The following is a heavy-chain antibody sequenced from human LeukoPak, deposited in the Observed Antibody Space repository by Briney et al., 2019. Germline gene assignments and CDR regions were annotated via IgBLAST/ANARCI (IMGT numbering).Heavy chain of an antibody. CDR1: SGSISTSNYY. CDR3: ARDYSHSGFGWLLPHNWFDP. V-gene: IGHV4-61*02. D-gene: IGHD3-9*01. Sequence: SETLSLTCTVSSGSISTSNYYWSWIRQPAGKGLEWIGRIYTSGSTNYNPSLKSRVTMSVDTSKNQFSLKLSSVTAADTAVYYCARDYSHSGFGWLLPHNWFDPWGQGTLVTVSS. J-gene: IGHJ5*02. CDR2: IYTSGST.